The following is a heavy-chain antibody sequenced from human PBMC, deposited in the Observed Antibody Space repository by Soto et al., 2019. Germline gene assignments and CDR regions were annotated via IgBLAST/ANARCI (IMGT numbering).Heavy chain of an antibody. D-gene: IGHD6-13*01. V-gene: IGHV1-2*02. CDR1: GYTFTGYY. CDR2: INPNSGGT. Sequence: ASVKVSCKASGYTFTGYYMHWVRQAPGQGLEWMGWINPNSGGTNYAQKFQGRVTMTRDTSISTDYMELSRLRSDDTAVYYCAIPHRGRIAAAGTLDYWGQGNLVTVSS. CDR3: AIPHRGRIAAAGTLDY. J-gene: IGHJ4*02.